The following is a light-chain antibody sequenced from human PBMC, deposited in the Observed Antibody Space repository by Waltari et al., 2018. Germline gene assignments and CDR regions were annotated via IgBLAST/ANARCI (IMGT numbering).Light chain of an antibody. Sequence: DIVMTQSPDSLAVSLGERATINCKSSQSVLYSSNNKNYLAWYQHKSGQPPKLLIYCASTRESGVPDRFSGSGSGTDFSLTINNLQPEDVAVYYCHQYYANPRTFGQGTRVEIK. V-gene: IGKV4-1*01. J-gene: IGKJ1*01. CDR2: CAS. CDR3: HQYYANPRT. CDR1: QSVLYSSNNKNY.